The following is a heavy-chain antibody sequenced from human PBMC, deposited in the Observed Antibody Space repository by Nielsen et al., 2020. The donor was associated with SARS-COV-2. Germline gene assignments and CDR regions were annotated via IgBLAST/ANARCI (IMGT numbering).Heavy chain of an antibody. V-gene: IGHV7-4-1*02. Sequence: ASVKVSCKASGYTFTSYAMNWVRQAPGQGLEWMGWINTNTGNPAYAQGFTGRFVFSLDTSVSSAYLQISSLRAEDTAVYYCAKDESYSYSSSWIDYWGQGTLVTVSS. D-gene: IGHD6-13*01. CDR1: GYTFTSYA. J-gene: IGHJ4*02. CDR2: INTNTGNP. CDR3: AKDESYSYSSSWIDY.